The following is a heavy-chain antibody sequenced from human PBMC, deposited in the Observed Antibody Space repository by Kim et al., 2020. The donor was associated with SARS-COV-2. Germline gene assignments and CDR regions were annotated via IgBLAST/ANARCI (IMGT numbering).Heavy chain of an antibody. Sequence: SETLSLTCAVYGGSFSGYYWSWIRQPPGKGLEWIGEINHSGSTNYNPSLKSRVTISVDTSKNQFSLKLSSVTAADTAVYYCARGAPQFLEWLNGVGGAHYFDFWGQGTLVTVSS. CDR1: GGSFSGYY. V-gene: IGHV4-34*01. J-gene: IGHJ4*02. CDR3: ARGAPQFLEWLNGVGGAHYFDF. CDR2: INHSGST. D-gene: IGHD3-3*01.